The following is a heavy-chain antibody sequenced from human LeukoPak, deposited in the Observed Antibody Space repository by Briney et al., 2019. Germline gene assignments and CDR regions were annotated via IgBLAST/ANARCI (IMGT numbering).Heavy chain of an antibody. Sequence: ASVKVSCKVSGYTLTELSMHWVRQAPGKGLEWMGGFDPEDGETIYAQKFQGRVTMTEDTSTDTAYMELSSLRSEDTAVYYCARDRAARRKRNYYDSSGYGVALEIWYFDLWGRGTLVTVSS. CDR2: FDPEDGET. J-gene: IGHJ2*01. D-gene: IGHD3-22*01. CDR1: GYTLTELS. CDR3: ARDRAARRKRNYYDSSGYGVALEIWYFDL. V-gene: IGHV1-24*01.